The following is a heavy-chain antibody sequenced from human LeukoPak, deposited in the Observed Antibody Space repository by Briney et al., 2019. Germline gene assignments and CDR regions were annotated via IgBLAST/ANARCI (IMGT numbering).Heavy chain of an antibody. CDR3: ARGGSYYDC. Sequence: ASETLSLACTVSGGSISGYYWSWIRQSPGKGLESLGYIYYTGSTNYNPSLKSRVTMSVDTSKNQFSLKLSSVTAADTAVYYCARGGSYYDCWGQGTLVTVSS. V-gene: IGHV4-59*01. CDR2: IYYTGST. J-gene: IGHJ4*02. D-gene: IGHD1-26*01. CDR1: GGSISGYY.